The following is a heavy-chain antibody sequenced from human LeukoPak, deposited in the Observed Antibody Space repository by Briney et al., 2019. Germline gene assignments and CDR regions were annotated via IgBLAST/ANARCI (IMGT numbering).Heavy chain of an antibody. CDR2: IYYSGST. CDR3: ARRPIGIYWFDP. Sequence: SETLSLTCTVSGGSISSSSYYWGWIRQPPGKGLEWIGSIYYSGSTYYNPSLKSRVTISVDTSKNQFFLKLSSVTAADTAVYYCARRPIGIYWFDPWGQGTLVTVSS. J-gene: IGHJ5*02. CDR1: GGSISSSSYY. V-gene: IGHV4-39*07. D-gene: IGHD3-22*01.